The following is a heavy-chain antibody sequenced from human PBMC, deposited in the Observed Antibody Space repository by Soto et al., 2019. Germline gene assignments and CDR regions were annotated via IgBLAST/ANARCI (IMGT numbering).Heavy chain of an antibody. J-gene: IGHJ4*02. CDR2: INHSGST. CDR3: ARGSVKSSCWIDY. Sequence: QVQLQQWGAGLLKPSETLSLTCAVYGGSFSGYYWSWIRQPPGKGLEWIGEINHSGSTNYNPSLKSRVTISVDTSKNQFSLKLSSVTAADTAVYYCARGSVKSSCWIDYWGQGTLVTVSS. D-gene: IGHD6-19*01. V-gene: IGHV4-34*01. CDR1: GGSFSGYY.